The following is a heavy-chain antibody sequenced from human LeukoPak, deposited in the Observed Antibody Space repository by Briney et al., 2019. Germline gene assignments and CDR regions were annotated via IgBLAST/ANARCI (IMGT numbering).Heavy chain of an antibody. CDR1: GGSFSGYY. J-gene: IGHJ6*03. CDR2: INHSGST. D-gene: IGHD3-22*01. V-gene: IGHV4-34*01. Sequence: SETLSLTCAVYGGSFSGYYWSWIRQPPGKGLEWIGEINHSGSTNYNPSLKSRVTISVDTSKNQFSLKLSSVTAADTAVYYCARNFGYYDSSGYYYVTYYYYYMDVWGKGTTVTVSS. CDR3: ARNFGYYDSSGYYYVTYYYYYMDV.